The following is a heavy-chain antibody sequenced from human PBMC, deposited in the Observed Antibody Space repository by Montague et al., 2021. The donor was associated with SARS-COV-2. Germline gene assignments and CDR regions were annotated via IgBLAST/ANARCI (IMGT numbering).Heavy chain of an antibody. D-gene: IGHD1-1*01. CDR1: GDSVSSSSAT. CDR3: TSGREGNYNVMDV. V-gene: IGHV6-1*01. CDR2: TYYRPKWYN. Sequence: CAISGDSVSSSSATWNWVRQSPSRGLEWLGRTYYRPKWYNDYAVSVRGRVTINPDTSKNQFSLQLNSVTPEDTAIYYCTSGREGNYNVMDVWGQGTTVTVSS. J-gene: IGHJ6*02.